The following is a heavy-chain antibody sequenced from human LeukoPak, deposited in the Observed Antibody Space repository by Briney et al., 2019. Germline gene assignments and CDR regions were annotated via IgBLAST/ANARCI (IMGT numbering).Heavy chain of an antibody. Sequence: SETLSLTCTVSGGSISSSSYYWGWIRQPPGKGLEWIGSIYYSGSTYYNPSLKSRVTISVDTSKNQFSLKLSSVTAADTAVYYCARRRMASWFDPWGPGTLVTVSS. D-gene: IGHD5-24*01. V-gene: IGHV4-39*01. CDR2: IYYSGST. CDR3: ARRRMASWFDP. J-gene: IGHJ5*02. CDR1: GGSISSSSYY.